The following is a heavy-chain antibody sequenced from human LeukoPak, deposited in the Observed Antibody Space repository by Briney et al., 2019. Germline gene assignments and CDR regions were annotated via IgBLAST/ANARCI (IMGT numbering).Heavy chain of an antibody. CDR3: AKTDNKYDSRLLFN. CDR2: INPHSGGT. Sequence: GASVKVSCKASGYTFTNYYIHWVRQAPGQGLEWMGWINPHSGGTNYARLFHGRVTMTRDTSITTAYMELSRLRSDDTAMYYCAKTDNKYDSRLLFNWGQGTQIIVSS. J-gene: IGHJ1*01. CDR1: GYTFTNYY. D-gene: IGHD3-22*01. V-gene: IGHV1-2*02.